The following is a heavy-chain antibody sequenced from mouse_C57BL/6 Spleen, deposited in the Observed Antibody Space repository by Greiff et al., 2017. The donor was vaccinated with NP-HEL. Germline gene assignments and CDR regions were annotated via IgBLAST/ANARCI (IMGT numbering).Heavy chain of an antibody. D-gene: IGHD1-1*01. V-gene: IGHV1-74*01. CDR2: IHPSDSDT. Sequence: QVQLQQPGAELVKPGASVKVSCKASGYTFTSYWMHWVKQRPGQGLEWIGRIHPSDSDTNYNQKFKGKATLTVDKASSPAYLQLSSLTSEDSAVYYCAIERVENYGSSSWYFDVWGPGTTVTVSS. CDR3: AIERVENYGSSSWYFDV. CDR1: GYTFTSYW. J-gene: IGHJ1*01.